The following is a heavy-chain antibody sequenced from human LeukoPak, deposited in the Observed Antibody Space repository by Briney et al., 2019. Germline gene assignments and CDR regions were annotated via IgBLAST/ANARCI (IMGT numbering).Heavy chain of an antibody. D-gene: IGHD2-2*01. V-gene: IGHV3-21*01. CDR1: GFTLSGYW. Sequence: GGSLRLSCAASGFTLSGYWMHWVRQAPGKGLEWVSSISSGSSYIYYADSVKGRFTISRDNAKNSLYLQMNSLRAEDTAVYYCARVGYQRQEDYYYYYGMDVWGQGTTVTVSS. CDR2: ISSGSSYI. CDR3: ARVGYQRQEDYYYYYGMDV. J-gene: IGHJ6*02.